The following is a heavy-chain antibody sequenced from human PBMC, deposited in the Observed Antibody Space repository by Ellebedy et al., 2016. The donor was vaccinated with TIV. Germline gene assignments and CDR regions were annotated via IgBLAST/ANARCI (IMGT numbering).Heavy chain of an antibody. Sequence: GGSLRLSCAVSGFSFSSYWMSWVRQAPGKGLEWVANIRQDGTKNFVDSVKGRFTISRDNAQNSLYLQMNSLRVEDTAVYYCARDEAYGDYAPGQYGMDVWGQGTTVIVS. CDR3: ARDEAYGDYAPGQYGMDV. D-gene: IGHD4-17*01. J-gene: IGHJ6*02. CDR1: GFSFSSYW. V-gene: IGHV3-7*03. CDR2: IRQDGTK.